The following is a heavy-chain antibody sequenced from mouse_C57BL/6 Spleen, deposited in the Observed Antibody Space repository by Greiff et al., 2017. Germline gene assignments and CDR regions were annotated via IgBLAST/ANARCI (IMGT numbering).Heavy chain of an antibody. CDR1: GYTFTSYW. CDR2: IHPNSGST. CDR3: ARWTTVVGGYY. D-gene: IGHD1-1*01. V-gene: IGHV1-64*01. Sequence: QVHVKQSGAELVKPGASVKLSCKASGYTFTSYWMHWVKQRPGQGLEWIGMIHPNSGSTNYNEQFKSKATLTVDKSSSTAYMQHSSLISEDSAVDYCARWTTVVGGYYWGQGTTLTVSS. J-gene: IGHJ2*01.